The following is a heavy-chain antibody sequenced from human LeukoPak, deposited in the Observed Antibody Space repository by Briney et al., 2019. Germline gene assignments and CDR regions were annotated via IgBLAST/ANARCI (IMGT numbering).Heavy chain of an antibody. J-gene: IGHJ4*02. CDR3: ARRAGAYSHPHDY. D-gene: IGHD4/OR15-4a*01. CDR2: IYSDNT. Sequence: GGSLRLSCTVSGFTVSSNSMSWVRQAPGKGLERVSFIYSDNTHYSDSVKGRFTISRDNSKNTLYLQMNSLRAEDTAVYYCARRAGAYSHPHDYWGQGTLVTVSS. V-gene: IGHV3-53*01. CDR1: GFTVSSNS.